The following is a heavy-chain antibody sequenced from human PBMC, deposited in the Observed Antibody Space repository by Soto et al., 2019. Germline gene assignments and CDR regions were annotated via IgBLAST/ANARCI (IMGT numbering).Heavy chain of an antibody. CDR2: IYNSGST. J-gene: IGHJ4*02. CDR1: GDSISSSSYY. CDR3: LIQGSSVEGCYHLEY. Sequence: PSETLSITSIVSGDSISSSSYYLDWIRLPTGKGLEWIGSIYNSGSTYYNPSLKSRDSISFDTCKNQLSLKLSSVTAADTALYYLLIQGSSVEGCYHLEYGGQGSL. D-gene: IGHD3-16*01. V-gene: IGHV4-39*01.